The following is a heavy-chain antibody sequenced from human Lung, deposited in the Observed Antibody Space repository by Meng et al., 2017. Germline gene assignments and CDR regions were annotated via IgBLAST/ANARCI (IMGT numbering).Heavy chain of an antibody. Sequence: GESLKISCKGSGFKFIDYWTGWVRQMPGKGLEWMGIIYPFDSETTYSPSFQGQVTISADKSINTAYLQWSSLKASDTAMYYCARLADYGDYRPFDFWGQGTLVTVSS. CDR3: ARLADYGDYRPFDF. CDR2: IYPFDSET. CDR1: GFKFIDYW. D-gene: IGHD4-17*01. V-gene: IGHV5-51*01. J-gene: IGHJ4*02.